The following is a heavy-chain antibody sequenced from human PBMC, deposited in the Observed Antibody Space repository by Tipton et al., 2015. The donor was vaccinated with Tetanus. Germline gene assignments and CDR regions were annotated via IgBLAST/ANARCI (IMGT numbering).Heavy chain of an antibody. Sequence: LRLSCAASGFPFSRFSMNWVRQAPGKGLEWIGYVYYTGSTDYNPSLKSRVTISVDTSKSQFSLRLTSVTAADTAVYYCARSKLLWFGESLSGFDSWGQGTLVTVSA. CDR2: VYYTGST. CDR3: ARSKLLWFGESLSGFDS. D-gene: IGHD3-10*01. J-gene: IGHJ4*02. V-gene: IGHV4-59*01. CDR1: GFPFSRFS.